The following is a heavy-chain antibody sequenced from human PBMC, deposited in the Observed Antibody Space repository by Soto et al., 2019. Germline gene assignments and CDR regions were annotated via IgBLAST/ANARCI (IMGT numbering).Heavy chain of an antibody. CDR2: IRSQPYGGTA. Sequence: PGGSLILSGAALRFPFGYFLMSWFRQAPGKGMEWVGFIRSQPYGGTAEYAASVRGRFTISRDDSKGIAYLQMNSLQTEDSGVYYCIGSFPFWGQGP. CDR1: RFPFGYFL. CDR3: IGSFPF. V-gene: IGHV3-49*03. J-gene: IGHJ4*02. D-gene: IGHD3-10*01.